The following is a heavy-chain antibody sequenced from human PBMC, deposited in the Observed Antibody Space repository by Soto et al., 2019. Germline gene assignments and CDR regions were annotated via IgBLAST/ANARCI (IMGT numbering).Heavy chain of an antibody. CDR1: GFTFSSYA. CDR3: ATQTRSTMIVVVIGYGLDV. CDR2: ISGTGGSS. V-gene: IGHV3-23*01. J-gene: IGHJ6*02. Sequence: LRLSCAASGFTFSSYAMSWVRQAPGKGLEWVSAISGTGGSSYYADSVKGRFTISRDNSKSTLYLHMNSLRAEDTAVYYCATQTRSTMIVVVIGYGLDVWGQGTTVTVSS. D-gene: IGHD3-22*01.